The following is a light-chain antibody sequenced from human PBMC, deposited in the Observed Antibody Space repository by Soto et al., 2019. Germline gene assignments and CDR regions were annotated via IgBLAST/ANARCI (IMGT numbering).Light chain of an antibody. CDR3: QQASSFPWT. CDR1: QSAIKTY. J-gene: IGKJ1*01. V-gene: IGKV3-20*01. CDR2: GAS. Sequence: VLTQSPCTLPMSHRERATLSCRASQSAIKTYLAWYQQKPGLAPRLLIYGASSRASGIPDRFSGSGSGTDFTLTISRLEPEDFAIYYCQQASSFPWTFGQGTKVDIK.